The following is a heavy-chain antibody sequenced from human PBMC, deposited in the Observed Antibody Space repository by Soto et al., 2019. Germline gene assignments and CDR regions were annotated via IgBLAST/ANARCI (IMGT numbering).Heavy chain of an antibody. Sequence: SETLSLTCTVSGGSISSSSYYWGWIRQPPGKGLEWIGSIYYSGSTYYNPSLKSRVTISVDTSKNHFSLKLSSVTAADTAVYYCAASGGGTGYDFWTNYYYYGMDVWGQGTTVTVSS. V-gene: IGHV4-39*01. CDR1: GGSISSSSYY. D-gene: IGHD3-3*01. CDR2: IYYSGST. J-gene: IGHJ6*02. CDR3: AASGGGTGYDFWTNYYYYGMDV.